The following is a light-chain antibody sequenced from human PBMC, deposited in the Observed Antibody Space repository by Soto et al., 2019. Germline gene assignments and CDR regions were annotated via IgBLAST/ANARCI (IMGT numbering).Light chain of an antibody. CDR2: DTS. J-gene: IGKJ5*01. CDR1: QGIGDT. V-gene: IGKV3-20*01. Sequence: EVVMRQSPATLSVSAGEGATLSCRASQGIGDTLAWYQHKPGQTPRLLIYDTSTRATGVPARFSGSRSGTDFTLTISRLEPEDFAVYYCQQYGSSPITFGQGTRLEI. CDR3: QQYGSSPIT.